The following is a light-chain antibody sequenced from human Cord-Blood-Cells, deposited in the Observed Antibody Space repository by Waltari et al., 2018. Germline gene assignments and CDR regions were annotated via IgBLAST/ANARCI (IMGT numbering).Light chain of an antibody. J-gene: IGLJ1*01. Sequence: QSALTQPASVSGSPGQSITISCTGTSSDVGGYNYVSWYHQHPGKATNLIIYEVSNRPSGVSNRFSGSKSGNTASLTISGLQAEDEADYYCSSYTSSSFYVFGTGTKVTVL. CDR1: SSDVGGYNY. CDR2: EVS. CDR3: SSYTSSSFYV. V-gene: IGLV2-14*01.